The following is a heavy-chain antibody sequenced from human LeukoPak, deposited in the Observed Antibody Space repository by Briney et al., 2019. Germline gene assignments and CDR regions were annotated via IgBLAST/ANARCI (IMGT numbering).Heavy chain of an antibody. CDR3: TTDRRGGDSYGRFDF. CDR2: IKSKTDGGTT. V-gene: IGHV3-15*01. J-gene: IGHJ4*02. D-gene: IGHD5-18*01. CDR1: GFTFNYAW. Sequence: GGSLRLSCAASGFTFNYAWMSWVRQAPGKGLEWVGRIKSKTDGGTTDYAAPVKGRVSISRDDSKNTLYLQINSLKTEDTAVYYCTTDRRGGDSYGRFDFWGQGTLVTVSS.